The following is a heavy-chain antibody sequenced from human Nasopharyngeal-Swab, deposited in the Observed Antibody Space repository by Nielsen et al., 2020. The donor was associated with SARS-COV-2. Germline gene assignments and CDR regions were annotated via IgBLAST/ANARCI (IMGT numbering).Heavy chain of an antibody. V-gene: IGHV4-39*01. J-gene: IGHJ4*02. D-gene: IGHD6-19*01. CDR3: ARHSSGWYYFDY. Sequence: SETLSLTCTVSGGSISSSSYYWGWIRQPPGKGLEWIGSIYYSGSTYYNPSLKSRVTISVDTSKNQFSLKLSPVTATDTAVYYCARHSSGWYYFDYWGQGSLVTVSS. CDR1: GGSISSSSYY. CDR2: IYYSGST.